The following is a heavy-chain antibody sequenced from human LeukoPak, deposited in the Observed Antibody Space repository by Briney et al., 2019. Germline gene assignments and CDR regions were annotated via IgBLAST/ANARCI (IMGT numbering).Heavy chain of an antibody. Sequence: VSVKVSCQASGYTFTSYGISWVRQAPGQGLEWMGWISAYNGNTNYAQELQGRVTMTTDTSTSTAYMELRSLRSDDTAVYYCARAAADSQTEYFQHWGQGTLVTVSS. CDR3: ARAAADSQTEYFQH. CDR1: GYTFTSYG. CDR2: ISAYNGNT. V-gene: IGHV1-18*01. D-gene: IGHD6-13*01. J-gene: IGHJ1*01.